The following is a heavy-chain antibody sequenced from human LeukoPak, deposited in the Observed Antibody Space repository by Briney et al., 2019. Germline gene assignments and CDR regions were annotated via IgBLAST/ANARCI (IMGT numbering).Heavy chain of an antibody. J-gene: IGHJ6*03. Sequence: SVKVSCKASGYTFTGYYMHWVRQAPGQGLEWMGGIIPIFGTANYAQKFQGRVTITADESTSTAYMELSSLRSEDTAVYYCARGDDILTGHYYYYYYMDVWGKGTTVTISS. V-gene: IGHV1-69*13. D-gene: IGHD3-9*01. CDR3: ARGDDILTGHYYYYYYMDV. CDR2: IIPIFGTA. CDR1: GYTFTGYY.